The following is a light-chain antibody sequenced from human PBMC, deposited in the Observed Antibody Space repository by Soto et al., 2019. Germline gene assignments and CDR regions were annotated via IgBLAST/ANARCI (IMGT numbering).Light chain of an antibody. J-gene: IGKJ2*01. V-gene: IGKV3-20*01. CDR3: QQYDNSLYT. CDR2: GAS. CDR1: QSVSSTY. Sequence: EIVLTQSPGTLSLSPGERVTLSCRASQSVSSTYLAWYQQKPGQAPRLLIYGASSRATGIPDWFSGSGSGTDFTRTISRLEPEDFAVYYCQQYDNSLYTFGQGTKLEIK.